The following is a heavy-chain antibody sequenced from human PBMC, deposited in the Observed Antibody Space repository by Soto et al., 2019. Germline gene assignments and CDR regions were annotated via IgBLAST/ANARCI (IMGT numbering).Heavy chain of an antibody. V-gene: IGHV3-30-3*01. CDR1: GFTFSSYA. Sequence: QVQLVESGGGVVQPGRSLRLSCAASGFTFSSYAMHWVRQAPGKGLEWVAVISYDGSNKYYADSVKGRFTISRDNSKNTLYLQMNSLRAEDTAVYYCARDYYPEYGSGSLYGMDVWGQGTTVTVSS. CDR2: ISYDGSNK. D-gene: IGHD3-10*01. CDR3: ARDYYPEYGSGSLYGMDV. J-gene: IGHJ6*02.